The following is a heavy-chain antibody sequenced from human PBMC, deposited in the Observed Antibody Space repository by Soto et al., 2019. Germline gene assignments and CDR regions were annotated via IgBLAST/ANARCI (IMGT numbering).Heavy chain of an antibody. CDR1: GYTFTSYA. CDR3: ARRAGTKRYFDWFHDY. CDR2: INAGNGNT. V-gene: IGHV1-3*01. Sequence: ASVKVSCKASGYTFTSYAMHWVRQAPGQRLEWMGWINAGNGNTKYSQKFQGRVTITRDTSASTAYMELSSLRSEDTVVYYCARRAGTKRYFDWFHDYWGQGTLVTVSS. J-gene: IGHJ4*02. D-gene: IGHD3-9*01.